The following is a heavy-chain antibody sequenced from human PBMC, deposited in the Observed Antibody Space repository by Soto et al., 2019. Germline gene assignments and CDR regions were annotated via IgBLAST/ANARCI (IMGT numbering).Heavy chain of an antibody. D-gene: IGHD3-3*01. V-gene: IGHV3-74*01. CDR2: INSDGSST. CDR1: GFTFSSYW. J-gene: IGHJ5*02. CDR3: ARGEGSQYYDFWSGYYPGPVRHWFDP. Sequence: GSLRLSCAASGFTFSSYWMHWVRQAPGKGLVWVSRINSDGSSTSYADSVKGRFTISRDNAKNTLYLQMNSLRAEDTAVYYCARGEGSQYYDFWSGYYPGPVRHWFDPWGQGTLVTVSS.